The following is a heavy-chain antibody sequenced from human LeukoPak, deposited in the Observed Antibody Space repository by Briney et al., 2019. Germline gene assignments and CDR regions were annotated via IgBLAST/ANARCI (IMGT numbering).Heavy chain of an antibody. Sequence: GGSLRLSCAASGFTFSSYAMSSVRQAPGKGLEWVSAISGSGGSTYYADSVKGRFTISRDNSKDTLYLQMNSLRAEDTAVYYCVKPAASRKVAYYFDYWGQGTLVTVSS. CDR2: ISGSGGST. J-gene: IGHJ4*02. D-gene: IGHD6-13*01. CDR3: VKPAASRKVAYYFDY. CDR1: GFTFSSYA. V-gene: IGHV3-23*01.